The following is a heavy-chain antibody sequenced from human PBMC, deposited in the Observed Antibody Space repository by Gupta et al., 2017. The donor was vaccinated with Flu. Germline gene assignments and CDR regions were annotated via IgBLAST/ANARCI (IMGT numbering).Heavy chain of an antibody. CDR1: GFTFRTYG. J-gene: IGHJ4*02. CDR2: LSSRSSYI. CDR3: ARAVAVEQKNDY. V-gene: IGHV3-21*05. D-gene: IGHD2-2*01. Sequence: EVKLVESRRGLVKPGGPLSLSCAASGFTFRTYGMTWVRQAPGKGLEWVSYLSSRSSYIYYADSVKGRFTVSRDNAKNSLYLYMNNRRAEDTAVYHCARAVAVEQKNDYWGQGTLVNVSS.